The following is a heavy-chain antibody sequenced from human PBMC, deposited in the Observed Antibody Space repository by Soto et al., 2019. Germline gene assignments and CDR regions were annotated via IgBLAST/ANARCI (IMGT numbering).Heavy chain of an antibody. CDR2: IWYDGSNT. V-gene: IGHV3-33*01. CDR1: GFAFHGYA. Sequence: QVQLVESGGGVVQPGRSLRLSCAASGFAFHGYAMHWVRQAPGKGLEWVAIIWYDGSNTYYGDSVKGRFTISRDNSKNTLYLQMNILRVEDTAVYYRARDLKTRHCDYWGQGILVTVSS. J-gene: IGHJ4*02. CDR3: ARDLKTRHCDY.